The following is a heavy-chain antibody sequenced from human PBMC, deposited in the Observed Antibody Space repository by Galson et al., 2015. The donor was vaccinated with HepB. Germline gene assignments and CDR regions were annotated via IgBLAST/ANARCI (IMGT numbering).Heavy chain of an antibody. CDR1: GFSFSTHW. V-gene: IGHV3-7*03. D-gene: IGHD6-6*01. CDR2: IKEDGREI. CDR3: VEAALH. J-gene: IGHJ4*02. Sequence: SLRLSCATSGFSFSTHWMSWVRQAPGKGPQWVANIKEDGREIYYADSVKGRFSISRDNAKKSLYLQMNSLRAEDTAVYYCVEAALHWGQGALVTVSS.